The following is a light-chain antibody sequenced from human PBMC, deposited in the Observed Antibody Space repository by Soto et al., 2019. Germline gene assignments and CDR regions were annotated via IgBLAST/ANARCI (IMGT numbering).Light chain of an antibody. CDR1: QSVSSSY. CDR2: GAS. V-gene: IGKV3-20*01. CDR3: QQYGSSPRT. J-gene: IGKJ1*01. Sequence: EIVLTQSPGTLSLSPGERATLSCRASQSVSSSYLAWYQQKPGQAPSLLMYGASSRATGIPERFSGSGSGTDFTLTISRLEPEDCAVYYCQQYGSSPRTFGQGTKVEIK.